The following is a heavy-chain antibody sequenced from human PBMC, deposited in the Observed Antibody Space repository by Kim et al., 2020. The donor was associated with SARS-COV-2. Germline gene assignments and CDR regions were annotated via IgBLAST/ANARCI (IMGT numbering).Heavy chain of an antibody. D-gene: IGHD3-16*02. Sequence: ASVKVSCKASGYTFTGYYMHWVRQAPGQGLEWMGWINPNSGGTNYAQKFQGRVTMTRDTSISTAYMELSRLRSDDTAVYYCARVEYDYVWGSYRPGWFDPWGQGTLVTVSS. J-gene: IGHJ5*02. CDR1: GYTFTGYY. CDR3: ARVEYDYVWGSYRPGWFDP. V-gene: IGHV1-2*02. CDR2: INPNSGGT.